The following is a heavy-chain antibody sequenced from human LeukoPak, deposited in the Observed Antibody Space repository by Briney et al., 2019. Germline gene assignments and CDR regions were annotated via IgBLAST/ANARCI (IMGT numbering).Heavy chain of an antibody. V-gene: IGHV1-18*01. CDR2: ISAYNGNT. J-gene: IGHJ4*02. Sequence: ASVKVSCNASCYTFTCYGIIWVRQAPGKGLEWMGWISAYNGNTNYAQKLQGRVTMTTDTSTSTAYMELGSLRSDDTAVYYCARDATVTTGRGDYWGQGTLVTVSS. D-gene: IGHD4-17*01. CDR3: ARDATVTTGRGDY. CDR1: CYTFTCYG.